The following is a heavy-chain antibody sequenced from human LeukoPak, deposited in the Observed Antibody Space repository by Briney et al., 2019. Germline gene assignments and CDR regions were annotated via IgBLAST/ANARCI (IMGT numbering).Heavy chain of an antibody. V-gene: IGHV4-59*11. CDR2: ISYIGST. CDR3: ARDLVTVTKGFDI. D-gene: IGHD4-17*01. CDR1: DDSFSSHY. Sequence: SETLSLTCAVSDDSFSSHYWTWIRQPPGKGLEWIGYISYIGSTNYNPSPKSRVTISIDTSKNQFSLKLSSVTAADTAVYYCARDLVTVTKGFDIWGQGTMVSVSS. J-gene: IGHJ3*02.